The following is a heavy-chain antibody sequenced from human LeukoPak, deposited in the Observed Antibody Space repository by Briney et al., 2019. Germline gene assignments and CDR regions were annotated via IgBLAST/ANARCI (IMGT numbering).Heavy chain of an antibody. CDR3: ARTRYSSSWFDP. Sequence: GASVKVSCKASGGTFSSYAISWVRQAPGQGLEWMGGIIPIFGTANYAQKFQGRVTITADESTSTAYMELSSLRSEDTAVYYCARTRYSSSWFDPWGQGTLVTFSS. CDR2: IIPIFGTA. D-gene: IGHD6-13*01. CDR1: GGTFSSYA. V-gene: IGHV1-69*13. J-gene: IGHJ5*02.